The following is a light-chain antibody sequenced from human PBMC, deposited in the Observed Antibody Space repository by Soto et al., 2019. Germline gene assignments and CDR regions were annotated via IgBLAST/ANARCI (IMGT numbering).Light chain of an antibody. J-gene: IGLJ2*01. V-gene: IGLV2-14*01. CDR1: SSDVGGYNY. CDR3: SSYTSSSTLV. CDR2: DVH. Sequence: QSALTQPASVSGSPGQSITISCTGTSSDVGGYNYVSWYQQHPGTAPNLIIYDVHHRPSGVSNRFSGSKSGNTAPLTISVLHAEDEADYYCSSYTSSSTLVFGGGTKVTVL.